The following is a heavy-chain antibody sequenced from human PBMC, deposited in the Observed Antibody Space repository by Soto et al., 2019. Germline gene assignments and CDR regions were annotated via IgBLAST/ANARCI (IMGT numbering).Heavy chain of an antibody. CDR2: IYYSGST. Sequence: SETLSLTCTVSGGSINVGGYYWSWIRQHPGKGLEWIGYIYYSGSTFYNPSRKSRVTISFDTSKNQSSLKLNSVTAADTAVYYCARTAWHFFDYWGQGTLVTVS. CDR3: ARTAWHFFDY. J-gene: IGHJ4*02. V-gene: IGHV4-31*03. D-gene: IGHD3-3*02. CDR1: GGSINVGGYY.